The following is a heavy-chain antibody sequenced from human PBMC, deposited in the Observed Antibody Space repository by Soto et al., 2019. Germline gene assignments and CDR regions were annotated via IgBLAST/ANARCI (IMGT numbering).Heavy chain of an antibody. CDR2: ISSSSSTI. J-gene: IGHJ4*02. V-gene: IGHV3-48*02. D-gene: IGHD3-22*01. Sequence: PGGSLRLSCAASGFTFSSYSMNWVRQAPGKGLEWVSYISSSSSTIYYADSVKGRFTISRDNAKNSLYLQMNSLRDEDTAVYYCASGHYYDSSGSPDYWGQGTLITVSS. CDR1: GFTFSSYS. CDR3: ASGHYYDSSGSPDY.